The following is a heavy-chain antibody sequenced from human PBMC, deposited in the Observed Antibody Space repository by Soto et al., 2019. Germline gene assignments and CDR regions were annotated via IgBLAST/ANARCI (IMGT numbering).Heavy chain of an antibody. D-gene: IGHD1-26*01. CDR3: ATLAVGATVFDY. V-gene: IGHV4-39*01. CDR1: GGSISSSSYY. J-gene: IGHJ4*02. CDR2: IYYSGST. Sequence: QLLESGPGLVKPSETLSLTCTVSGGSISSSSYYWGWIRQPPGKGLEWIGSIYYSGSTYYNPSLKSRVTISVDTSKNQFSLKLSSVTAADTAVYYCATLAVGATVFDYWGQGTLVTVSS.